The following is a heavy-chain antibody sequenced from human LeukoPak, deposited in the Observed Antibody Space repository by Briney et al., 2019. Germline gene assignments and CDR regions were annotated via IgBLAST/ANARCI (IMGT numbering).Heavy chain of an antibody. Sequence: SETLSLTCTVSGGSISSYYWSWIRQPPGKGLEWIGYIYYSGSTNYNPSLKSRVTISVDTSKNQFSLKLSSVTAADTAVYYCARDGVGSYFDYWGREPWSPSPQ. CDR2: IYYSGST. CDR3: ARDGVGSYFDY. CDR1: GGSISSYY. V-gene: IGHV4-59*01. J-gene: IGHJ4*02. D-gene: IGHD1-26*01.